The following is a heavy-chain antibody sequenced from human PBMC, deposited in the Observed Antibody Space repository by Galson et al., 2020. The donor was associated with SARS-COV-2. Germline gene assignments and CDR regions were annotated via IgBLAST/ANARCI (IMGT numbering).Heavy chain of an antibody. J-gene: IGHJ6*02. CDR2: IYTSGST. V-gene: IGHV4-61*02. CDR1: GGSISSGSYY. Sequence: SETLSLTCTVSGGSISSGSYYWSWMRQPAGKGLEWIGRIYTSGSTNYNPSLKSRVTISVDTSKNQFSLKMSSVTAADTAVYYCARARITMVRGIIVTHYYYYGMDVWGQGTTVTVSS. D-gene: IGHD3-10*01. CDR3: ARARITMVRGIIVTHYYYYGMDV.